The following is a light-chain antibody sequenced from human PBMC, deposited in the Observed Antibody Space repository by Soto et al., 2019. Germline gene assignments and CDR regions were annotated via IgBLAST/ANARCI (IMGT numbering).Light chain of an antibody. CDR1: SSNIGAGYD. V-gene: IGLV1-40*01. CDR3: QSYDSSLSGRV. Sequence: QSVLTQPLSVSGTPGQRGTISCTGSSSNIGAGYDVHWYQQLPGTAPKLLISGNSNRPSGVPDRFSGSKSGTSASLAITGLQAEDEADYYCQSYDSSLSGRVFGTGTKLIVL. CDR2: GNS. J-gene: IGLJ1*01.